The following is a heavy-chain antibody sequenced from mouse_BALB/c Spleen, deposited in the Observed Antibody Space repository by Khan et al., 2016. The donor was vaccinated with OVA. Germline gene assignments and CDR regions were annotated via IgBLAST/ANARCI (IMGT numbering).Heavy chain of an antibody. CDR3: ARGGNGNFFYC. CDR1: GYSITSGYY. V-gene: IGHV3-6*02. J-gene: IGHJ2*01. CDR2: ISYDGSN. D-gene: IGHD2-1*01. Sequence: VQLQQSGPGLVKPSQSLSLTCSVTGYSITSGYYWNWIRQFPGNKLEWMGYISYDGSNNYNPSLKNRISITRDTSKNQFFLKFNPTNTEDTDDYYCARGGNGNFFYCGGQDTTPTVSS.